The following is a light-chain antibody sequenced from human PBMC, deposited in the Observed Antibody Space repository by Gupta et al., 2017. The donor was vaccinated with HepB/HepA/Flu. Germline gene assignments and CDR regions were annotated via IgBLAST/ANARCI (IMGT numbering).Light chain of an antibody. CDR2: GTS. CDR3: QQYGSSPWT. J-gene: IGKJ1*01. Sequence: EIVLTQSPGPLSLSPGERATLSCRASQSVSSSYLAWYQQKPGQAPRLLIYGTSSRAPGIPDRFSGSGSGTDFTLTISRLEPEDFAVYYCQQYGSSPWTFGHGTRVEI. V-gene: IGKV3-20*01. CDR1: QSVSSSY.